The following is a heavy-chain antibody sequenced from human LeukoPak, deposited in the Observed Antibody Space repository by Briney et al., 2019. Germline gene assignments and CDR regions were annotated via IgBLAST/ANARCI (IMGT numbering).Heavy chain of an antibody. D-gene: IGHD3-3*01. CDR3: ARTSGDPTWWFDP. CDR1: GGSISSGSYY. V-gene: IGHV4-61*02. J-gene: IGHJ5*02. CDR2: IYTSGST. Sequence: PSETLSLTCTVSGGSISSGSYYWSWIRQPAGKGLEWIGRIYTSGSTNYNPSLKSRVTISVDTSKNQFSLKLSSVTAADTAVYYCARTSGDPTWWFDPWGQGTLVTVSS.